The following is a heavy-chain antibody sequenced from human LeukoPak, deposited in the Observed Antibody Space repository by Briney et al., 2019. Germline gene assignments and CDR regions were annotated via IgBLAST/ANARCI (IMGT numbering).Heavy chain of an antibody. CDR1: GFTFSFYW. CDR2: IKQDGSEQ. D-gene: IGHD6-19*01. J-gene: IGHJ4*02. CDR3: VRGGGWYADY. Sequence: GGSLRLSCAASGFTFSFYWMSWVRQAPGKGLEWVANIKQDGSEQNYVDSVKGRFTISRDNAKNSPFLQMNSLRAEDTAVYYCVRGGGWYADYWGQGTLVTVSS. V-gene: IGHV3-7*04.